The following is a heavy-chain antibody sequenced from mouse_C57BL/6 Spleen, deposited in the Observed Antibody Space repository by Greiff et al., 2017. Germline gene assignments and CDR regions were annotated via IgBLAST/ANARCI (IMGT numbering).Heavy chain of an antibody. D-gene: IGHD1-1*01. CDR3: ARHLRSYYEADYYAMDY. CDR2: ISSGGSYT. J-gene: IGHJ4*01. V-gene: IGHV5-6*01. Sequence: EVHLVESGGDLVKPGGSLKLSCAASGFTFSSYGMSWVRQTPDKRLEWVATISSGGSYTYYPDSVKGRFTISRDNAKNTLYLQMSSLKSEDTAMYYCARHLRSYYEADYYAMDYWGQGTSVTVSS. CDR1: GFTFSSYG.